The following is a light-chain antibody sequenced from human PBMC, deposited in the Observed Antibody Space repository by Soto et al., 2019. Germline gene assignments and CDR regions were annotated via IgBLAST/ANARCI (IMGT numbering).Light chain of an antibody. CDR3: GTWDYSLSNEFV. V-gene: IGLV1-51*01. CDR1: NSNIGNNF. CDR2: DNN. Sequence: QSVLTQPPSVSAAPGQSVTISYSGGNSNIGNNFVSWYQVIPGTAPKLLIYDNNKRPSGTPDRFSGSKSATSATLGITGLLTGDEADYYCGTWDYSLSNEFVFGAGTKLPVL. J-gene: IGLJ2*01.